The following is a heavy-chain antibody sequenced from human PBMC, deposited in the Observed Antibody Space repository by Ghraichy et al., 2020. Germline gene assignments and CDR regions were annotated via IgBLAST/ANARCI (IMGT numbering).Heavy chain of an antibody. CDR3: ARAITMIRGVIRYDAFDV. CDR2: INNGGGST. Sequence: GGSLRLSCAASGFNFRTYAMNWVRQAPGKGLEWVSGINNGGGSTYYADSVKGRFTISRDNSKNTLYLQMNSLRDEDTAIYYCARAITMIRGVIRYDAFDVWGQGTTVTVSS. J-gene: IGHJ3*01. D-gene: IGHD3-10*01. CDR1: GFNFRTYA. V-gene: IGHV3-23*01.